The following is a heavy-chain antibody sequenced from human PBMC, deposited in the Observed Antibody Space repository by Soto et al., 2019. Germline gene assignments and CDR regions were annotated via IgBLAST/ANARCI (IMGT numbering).Heavy chain of an antibody. CDR2: ISGSGGST. CDR3: AKGADYYYGSGSPVAALIKHKNYYYYMDV. V-gene: IGHV3-23*01. J-gene: IGHJ6*03. CDR1: GFTFSSYA. Sequence: GGSLRLSCAASGFTFSSYAMSWVRQAPGKGLEWVSAISGSGGSTYYADSVKGRFTISRDNSKNTLYLQMNSLRAEDTAVYYCAKGADYYYGSGSPVAALIKHKNYYYYMDVWGKGTTVTVSS. D-gene: IGHD3-10*01.